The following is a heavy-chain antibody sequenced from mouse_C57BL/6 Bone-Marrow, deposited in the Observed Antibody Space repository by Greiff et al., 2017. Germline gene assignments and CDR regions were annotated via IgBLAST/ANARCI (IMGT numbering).Heavy chain of an antibody. J-gene: IGHJ4*01. CDR3: AREGLRNLYAMDY. Sequence: QVQLQQSGAELVMPGASVKLSCKASGYTFTSYWMHWVKQRPGQGLEWIGEIDPSDSYTNYNQKFKGKSTLTVDKSSSTAYMQLSSLTSEDSAVYYWAREGLRNLYAMDYWGQGTSVTVSS. CDR1: GYTFTSYW. D-gene: IGHD2-4*01. V-gene: IGHV1-69*01. CDR2: IDPSDSYT.